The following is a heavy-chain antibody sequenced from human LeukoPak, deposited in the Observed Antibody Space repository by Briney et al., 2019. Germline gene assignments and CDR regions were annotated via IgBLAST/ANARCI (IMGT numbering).Heavy chain of an antibody. CDR1: GFTFSSYC. V-gene: IGHV3-7*01. Sequence: PGGSLRLSCAASGFTFSSYCMTWVRQVPGKGLEWVTSIEQDESEKYFLDSVKGRFTISRDNAENSLYLQMNSLRAEDTAVYYCARVYYQDSGTSYRHLDYWGQGTLVTVSS. CDR2: IEQDESEK. D-gene: IGHD3-22*01. J-gene: IGHJ4*02. CDR3: ARVYYQDSGTSYRHLDY.